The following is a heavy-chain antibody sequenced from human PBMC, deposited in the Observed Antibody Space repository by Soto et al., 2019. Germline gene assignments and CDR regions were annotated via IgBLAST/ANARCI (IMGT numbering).Heavy chain of an antibody. V-gene: IGHV4-30-4*08. CDR1: GVSLNSGDYF. CDR2: IPYSGRT. J-gene: IGHJ3*02. CDR3: ARWTYLYDSSNIRYGGFDT. D-gene: IGHD3-22*01. Sequence: SETLSLTCTVSGVSLNSGDYFWSWVRQLPGKGLEWIGYIPYSGRTFYSPIMNSRTSISADTSQNHFSLRMTSVIAADTAVYFCARWTYLYDSSNIRYGGFDTWGQGTKVTVSS.